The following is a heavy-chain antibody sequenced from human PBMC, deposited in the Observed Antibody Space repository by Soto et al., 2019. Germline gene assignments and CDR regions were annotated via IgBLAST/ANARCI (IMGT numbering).Heavy chain of an antibody. Sequence: SETLSLTCTVSGGSVSSGSYYWGWIRQPPGKGLEWIGSIYYSGSTYYNPSLKSRVTISVDTSKNQFSLKLSSVTAADTAVYYCASLNRDGYNYPDYWGQGTLVTVSS. J-gene: IGHJ4*02. CDR1: GGSVSSGSYY. CDR2: IYYSGST. CDR3: ASLNRDGYNYPDY. D-gene: IGHD5-12*01. V-gene: IGHV4-39*01.